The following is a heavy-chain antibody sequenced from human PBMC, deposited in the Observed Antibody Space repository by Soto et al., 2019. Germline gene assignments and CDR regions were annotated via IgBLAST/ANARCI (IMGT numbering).Heavy chain of an antibody. D-gene: IGHD1-1*01. V-gene: IGHV1-3*01. CDR3: ARGKGMEENYFYYGLDI. J-gene: IGHJ6*02. CDR1: GYTFSTYA. CDR2: LNGGTGQT. Sequence: QVQVVQSGAEVKKPGASVKVSCKASGYTFSTYAMHWVRQAPGQSLEWMGWLNGGTGQTRYSQKFQDRVIITRDISASTGYMELSSLTSEDTAVYYCARGKGMEENYFYYGLDIWGQGTTVTVSS.